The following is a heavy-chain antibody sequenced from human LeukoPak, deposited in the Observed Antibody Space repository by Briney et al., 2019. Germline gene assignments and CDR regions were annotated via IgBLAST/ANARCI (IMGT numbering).Heavy chain of an antibody. CDR2: ISSSGSTI. Sequence: GGTLSFSSAASGFTFCDYYMSWIRPAPGLGLVWVLYISSSGSTIYYADSVKGRFTISRDNAKNSLYLQMNSLRAEDTAVYYCARDGPSVVPAAQFDYWGQGTLVTVSS. CDR1: GFTFCDYY. D-gene: IGHD2-2*01. V-gene: IGHV3-11*01. J-gene: IGHJ4*02. CDR3: ARDGPSVVPAAQFDY.